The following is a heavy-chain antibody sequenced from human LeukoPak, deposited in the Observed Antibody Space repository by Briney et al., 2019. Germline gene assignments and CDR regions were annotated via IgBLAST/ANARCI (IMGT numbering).Heavy chain of an antibody. V-gene: IGHV1-8*01. CDR1: GYTFTSYD. D-gene: IGHD3-9*01. CDR2: MNPNSGNT. J-gene: IGHJ6*03. CDR3: ATGDKGAILTGYNYYFYMDV. Sequence: ASVKVSCKASGYTFTSYDINWARQATGQGLEWMGWMNPNSGNTGYAQKFQGRVTMTEDTSTDTAYMELSSLRSEDTAVYYCATGDKGAILTGYNYYFYMDVWGKGTTVTISS.